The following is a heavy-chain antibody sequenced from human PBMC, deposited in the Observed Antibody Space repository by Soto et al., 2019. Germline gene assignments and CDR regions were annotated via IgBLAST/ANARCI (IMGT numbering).Heavy chain of an antibody. CDR2: IYWDDDQ. Sequence: QITLKESGPTLVKPTQTLTLTCTFSGFSFSINGVAVGWIRQPPGQALEWLALIYWDDDQRYNPSLKNRLTTPKTTPKNRFAQKMPNGTPVNTAKYSGPKKRDAARGSTPGGRGPRATV. CDR3: PKKRDAARGSTP. V-gene: IGHV2-5*02. D-gene: IGHD2-2*01. J-gene: IGHJ5*02. CDR1: GFSFSINGVA.